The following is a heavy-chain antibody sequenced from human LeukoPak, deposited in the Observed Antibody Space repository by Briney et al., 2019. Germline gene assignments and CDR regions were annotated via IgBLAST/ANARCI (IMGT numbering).Heavy chain of an antibody. D-gene: IGHD7-27*01. CDR3: ARLGIRFDYYYGMDV. J-gene: IGHJ6*02. CDR2: IYYSGGT. V-gene: IGHV4-39*01. CDR1: GGSISSSSYY. Sequence: SETLSLTCTVSGGSISSSSYYWGWIRQPPGKGLEWIGSIYYSGGTYYNPSLKSRVTISVDTSKNQFSLKLSSVTAPDTAVYYCARLGIRFDYYYGMDVWGQGTTVTVSS.